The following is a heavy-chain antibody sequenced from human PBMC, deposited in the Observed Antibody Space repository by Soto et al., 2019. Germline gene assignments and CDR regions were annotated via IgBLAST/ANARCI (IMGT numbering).Heavy chain of an antibody. D-gene: IGHD3-10*01. J-gene: IGHJ4*02. CDR1: GYTFTTYG. CDR2: SSPYNGNT. V-gene: IGHV1-18*01. Sequence: ASVKVSCKASGYTFTTYGLSWVRQAPGQGLEGMGWSSPYNGNTKYGQKLQGRVTMTTDTSTNTAYMELTSLRSDDTAVYYCARVYGPLYFDYWGQGTLVTVSS. CDR3: ARVYGPLYFDY.